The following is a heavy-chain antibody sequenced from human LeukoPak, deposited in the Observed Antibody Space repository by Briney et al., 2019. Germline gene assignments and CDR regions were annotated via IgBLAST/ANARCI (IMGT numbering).Heavy chain of an antibody. J-gene: IGHJ4*02. V-gene: IGHV4-39*07. D-gene: IGHD6-13*01. CDR2: IYYSGST. CDR1: GGSISSSSYY. CDR3: ARYSSSFEGFDY. Sequence: SETLSLTCTVSGGSISSSSYYWGWIRQPPGKGLEWIGSIYYSGSTYYNPSLKSRVTISVDTSKNQFSLKLSSVTAADTAVYYCARYSSSFEGFDYWGQGTLVTVSS.